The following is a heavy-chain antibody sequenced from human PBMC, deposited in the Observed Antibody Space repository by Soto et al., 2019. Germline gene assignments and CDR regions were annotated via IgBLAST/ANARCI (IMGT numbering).Heavy chain of an antibody. D-gene: IGHD2-2*01. CDR1: GDTFTTYD. Sequence: ASVKVSCKASGDTFTTYDINWVRQATGHGLEWMGWINPNSGNIGYAQRFQGRVTMTRDTAIRTAYMEVSSLRSDDTAVYYCAREWYPGDGMDVWGQGTTVTVSS. J-gene: IGHJ6*02. CDR3: AREWYPGDGMDV. V-gene: IGHV1-8*01. CDR2: INPNSGNI.